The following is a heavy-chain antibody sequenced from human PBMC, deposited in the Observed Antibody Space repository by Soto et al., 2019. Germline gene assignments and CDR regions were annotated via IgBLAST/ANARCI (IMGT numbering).Heavy chain of an antibody. CDR2: IDPSDSYT. Sequence: GESLKISCKGSGYSFTIYWISWVRQMPGKGLEWMGRIDPSDSYTNYSPSFQGHVTISADKSISTAYLQWSSLKASDTAMYYCARHVGLAASDYYGMDVWGQGTTVTAP. CDR3: ARHVGLAASDYYGMDV. D-gene: IGHD6-13*01. V-gene: IGHV5-10-1*01. J-gene: IGHJ6*02. CDR1: GYSFTIYW.